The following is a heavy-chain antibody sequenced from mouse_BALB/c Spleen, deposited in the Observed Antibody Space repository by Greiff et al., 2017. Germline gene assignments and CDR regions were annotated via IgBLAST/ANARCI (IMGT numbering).Heavy chain of an antibody. J-gene: IGHJ4*01. CDR1: GFTFSSFG. V-gene: IGHV5-17*02. CDR3: ARDGKLPYYAMDY. CDR2: ISSGSSTI. Sequence: EVKVEESGGGLVQPGGSRKLSCAASGFTFSSFGMHWVRQAPEKGLEWVAYISSGSSTIYYADTVKGRFTISRDNPKNTLFLQMTSLRSEDTAMYYCARDGKLPYYAMDYWGQGTSVTVSS. D-gene: IGHD2-1*01.